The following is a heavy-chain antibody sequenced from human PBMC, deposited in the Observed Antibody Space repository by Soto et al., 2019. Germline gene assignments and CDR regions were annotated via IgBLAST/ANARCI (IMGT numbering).Heavy chain of an antibody. Sequence: QVQLQQWGAGLLKPSETLSLTCAVYGGSFSGYYWSWIRQPPGKGLEWIGEINHSGSTNYNPSLKSRVTISVDTSKNQFSLKLSSVTAADTAVYYCARGYCSGGSCYSGLDYSGQGTLVTVSS. J-gene: IGHJ4*02. CDR2: INHSGST. CDR3: ARGYCSGGSCYSGLDY. V-gene: IGHV4-34*01. CDR1: GGSFSGYY. D-gene: IGHD2-15*01.